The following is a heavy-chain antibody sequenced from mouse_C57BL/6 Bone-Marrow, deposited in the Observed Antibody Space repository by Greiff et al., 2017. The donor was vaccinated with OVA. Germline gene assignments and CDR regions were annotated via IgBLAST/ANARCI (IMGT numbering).Heavy chain of an antibody. CDR3: ARAGGYPYWYFDV. V-gene: IGHV1-47*01. Sequence: VQLQQSGAELVKPGASVKMSCKASGYTFTTYPIEWMKQNHGKSLEWIGNFHPYNDDTTYNEKFKGKATWTVEKSSSKVYLELSRLTSDDSAVYYCARAGGYPYWYFDVWGTGTTVTVSS. J-gene: IGHJ1*03. CDR1: GYTFTTYP. CDR2: FHPYNDDT. D-gene: IGHD3-2*02.